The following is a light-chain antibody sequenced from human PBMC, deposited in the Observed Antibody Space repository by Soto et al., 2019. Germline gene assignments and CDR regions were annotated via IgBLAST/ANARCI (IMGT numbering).Light chain of an antibody. Sequence: QSVLTQPASVSGSPGQSITISCTGASSDVGLYDFVSWYQQHPGKAPKLLIYEVTYRPSGVSSRFSGSKSGNTASLTISGLQAEDEADYYCNSYTRFSTYVFGTGTRPPS. J-gene: IGLJ1*01. V-gene: IGLV2-14*01. CDR2: EVT. CDR1: SSDVGLYDF. CDR3: NSYTRFSTYV.